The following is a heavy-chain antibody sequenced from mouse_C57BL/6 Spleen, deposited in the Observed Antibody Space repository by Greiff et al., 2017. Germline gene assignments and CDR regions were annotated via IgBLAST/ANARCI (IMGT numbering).Heavy chain of an antibody. CDR3: ARRPATGTSIGGGYFDY. CDR1: GYAFSSYW. J-gene: IGHJ2*01. D-gene: IGHD4-1*02. Sequence: QVQLQQSGAELVKPGASVKISCKASGYAFSSYWMNWVKQRPGKGLEWIGQIYPGDGDTNYNGKFKGKATLTADKSSSTAYMQLSSLTSEDSAVYFCARRPATGTSIGGGYFDYWGQGTTLTVSS. CDR2: IYPGDGDT. V-gene: IGHV1-80*01.